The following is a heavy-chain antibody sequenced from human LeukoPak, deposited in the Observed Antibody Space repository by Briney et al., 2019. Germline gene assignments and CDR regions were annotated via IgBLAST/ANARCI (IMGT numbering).Heavy chain of an antibody. CDR3: ARGAWSPVTTPDY. D-gene: IGHD4-17*01. CDR2: MNPNSGNA. J-gene: IGHJ4*02. V-gene: IGHV1-8*01. CDR1: GYTFTSYD. Sequence: ASVKVSCKASGYTFTSYDINWVRQATGQGLDGMGWMNPNSGNAGYAQKFQGRVTMTRNTSISTAYMELSSLRSEDTAVYYCARGAWSPVTTPDYWGQGTLVTVSS.